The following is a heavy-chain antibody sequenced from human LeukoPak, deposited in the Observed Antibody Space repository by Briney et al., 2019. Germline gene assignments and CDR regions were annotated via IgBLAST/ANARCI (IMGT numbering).Heavy chain of an antibody. Sequence: GGSLRLSCAASGFTFNNYAVHWVRQAPGKGLEWLAVMSNDGRNKYHADSVKGRFSISRYNSKDTLYLQMNSLRAEDTAVYYCAREGHYDILTGYSPVEYYYYFLDVWGKGTTVTVSS. CDR1: GFTFNNYA. CDR3: AREGHYDILTGYSPVEYYYYFLDV. CDR2: MSNDGRNK. J-gene: IGHJ6*03. V-gene: IGHV3-30*04. D-gene: IGHD3-9*01.